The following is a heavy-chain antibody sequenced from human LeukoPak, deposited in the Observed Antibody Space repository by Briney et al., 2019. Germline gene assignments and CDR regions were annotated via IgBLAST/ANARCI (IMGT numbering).Heavy chain of an antibody. D-gene: IGHD6-19*01. V-gene: IGHV1-46*01. CDR1: GYTFTSYY. CDR2: INPSGGST. J-gene: IGHJ6*02. CDR3: ARDPGLGAGPLTYYGMDV. Sequence: ASVKVSCKASGYTFTSYYMHWVRQAPGQGLEWMGTINPSGGSTSYAQKFQGRVTMTRDTSTSTVYMELSSLRSEDTAVYYCARDPGLGAGPLTYYGMDVWGQGTTVTVSS.